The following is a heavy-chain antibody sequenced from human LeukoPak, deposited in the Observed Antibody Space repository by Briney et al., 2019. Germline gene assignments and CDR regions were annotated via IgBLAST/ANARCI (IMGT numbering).Heavy chain of an antibody. J-gene: IGHJ4*02. CDR2: IYYSGST. CDR1: GGSISSSSYY. Sequence: SETLSLTCTVSGGSISSSSYYWGWIRQPPGKGPEWIGSIYYSGSTYYNPSLKSRVTISVDTSKNQFSLKLSSVTAADTAVYYCARHVDGVYYDILTGPGGFDYWGQGTLVTVSS. V-gene: IGHV4-39*01. CDR3: ARHVDGVYYDILTGPGGFDY. D-gene: IGHD3-9*01.